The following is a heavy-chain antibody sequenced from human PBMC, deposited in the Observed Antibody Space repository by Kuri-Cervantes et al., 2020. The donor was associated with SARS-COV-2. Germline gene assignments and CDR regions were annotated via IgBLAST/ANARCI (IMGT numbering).Heavy chain of an antibody. CDR3: AKDPTATTEYYYAMDV. D-gene: IGHD1-7*01. Sequence: GESLKISCAASGFSFSSYAMSWVRQAPGKGLEWVSVISGSGTGAYYADSVNGRFTISRDNSKNTLYLQMNSLRAEDTAVYFCAKDPTATTEYYYAMDVWGQGTTVTVSS. CDR2: ISGSGTGA. V-gene: IGHV3-23*01. J-gene: IGHJ6*02. CDR1: GFSFSSYA.